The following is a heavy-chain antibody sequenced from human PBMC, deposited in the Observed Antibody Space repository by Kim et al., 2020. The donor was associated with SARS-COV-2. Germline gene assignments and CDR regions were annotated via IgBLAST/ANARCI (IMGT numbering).Heavy chain of an antibody. V-gene: IGHV4-59*01. Sequence: LKGRVTISVDTSKNQYSLKLSSGTAADTAVYYCARARREWLVLGGYYFDYWGQGTLVTVSS. CDR3: ARARREWLVLGGYYFDY. J-gene: IGHJ4*02. D-gene: IGHD6-19*01.